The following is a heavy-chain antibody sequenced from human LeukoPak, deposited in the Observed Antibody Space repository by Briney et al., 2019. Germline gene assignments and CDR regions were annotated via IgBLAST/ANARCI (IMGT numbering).Heavy chain of an antibody. CDR2: IIPNFGTA. V-gene: IGHV1-69*01. J-gene: IGHJ4*02. D-gene: IGHD1-1*01. Sequence: SVKVSCKASGGSFSRYAISWVRQAPGQGLEWTGVIIPNFGTANYAQKFQRRVTITADETTSTAYMELSSLRSEDTAVYYCARLGGLPPTTEREAIDCWGQGTLVTVSS. CDR1: GGSFSRYA. CDR3: ARLGGLPPTTEREAIDC.